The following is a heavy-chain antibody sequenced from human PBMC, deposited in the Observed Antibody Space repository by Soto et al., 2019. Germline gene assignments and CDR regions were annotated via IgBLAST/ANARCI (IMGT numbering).Heavy chain of an antibody. CDR2: IKQDVSEK. V-gene: IGHV3-7*01. Sequence: GGSLRLSCAASGFTFSSYWMSWVRQAPGKGLEWVANIKQDVSEKYYVDSVKGRFTISRDNAKNSLYLQMNSLRAEDTAVYYCARRFLEWLPYFQHWGQGTLVTVSS. CDR3: ARRFLEWLPYFQH. CDR1: GFTFSSYW. J-gene: IGHJ1*01. D-gene: IGHD3-3*01.